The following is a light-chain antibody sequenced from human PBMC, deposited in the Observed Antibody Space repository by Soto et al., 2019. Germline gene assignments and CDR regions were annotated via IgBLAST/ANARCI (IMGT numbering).Light chain of an antibody. CDR3: NSFAGSAHVV. CDR1: SSDVGAYNY. J-gene: IGLJ2*01. Sequence: QSALAQPPSASGSPGQSVTISCTGTSSDVGAYNYVSWYQQHPGKAPKLIIYDVSQRPSGVPDRFSGSKSGNTASLTVSGLQAEDEAVYSCNSFAGSAHVVFGGGTKLTVL. V-gene: IGLV2-8*01. CDR2: DVS.